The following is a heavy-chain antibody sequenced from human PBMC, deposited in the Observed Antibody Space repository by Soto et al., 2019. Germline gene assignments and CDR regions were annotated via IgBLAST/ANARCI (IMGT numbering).Heavy chain of an antibody. V-gene: IGHV3-48*04. CDR2: ISGSCTI. J-gene: IGHJ4*02. Sequence: PGGSLRLSCAASGFTFSYYSMNWVRQAPGKGLEWVSYISGSCTIYYADSVKGRFTTSRDNAKNTLYLQMSSLRAEDTAVYFCVRGVTTSCFFDCWGQGTPVTVSS. CDR3: VRGVTTSCFFDC. D-gene: IGHD2-2*01. CDR1: GFTFSYYS.